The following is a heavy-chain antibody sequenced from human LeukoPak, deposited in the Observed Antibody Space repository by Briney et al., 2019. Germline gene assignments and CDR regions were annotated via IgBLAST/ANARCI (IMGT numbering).Heavy chain of an antibody. D-gene: IGHD6-19*01. V-gene: IGHV1-8*01. CDR2: MNPNSGNT. CDR3: AKDQGIAVAGPYYFDY. J-gene: IGHJ4*02. CDR1: GYTFTSYD. Sequence: GASVKVSCKASGYTFTSYDINWVRQATGQGLEWMGWMNPNSGNTGYAQKFQGGVTMTRNTSISTAYMELSSLRSEDTAVYYCAKDQGIAVAGPYYFDYWGQGTLVTVSS.